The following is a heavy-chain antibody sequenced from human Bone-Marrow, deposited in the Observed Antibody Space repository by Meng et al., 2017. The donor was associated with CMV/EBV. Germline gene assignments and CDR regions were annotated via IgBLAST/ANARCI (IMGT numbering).Heavy chain of an antibody. J-gene: IGHJ4*02. D-gene: IGHD2-15*01. CDR3: ARDPIGHYCSGGSCYSIDY. Sequence: TFTSYYIHWVRQAPGQGLEWMGIINPSGGSTSYAQKFQGRVTMTRDTSTSTVYMELSSLRSEDTAVYYCARDPIGHYCSGGSCYSIDYWGQGTLVTVSS. V-gene: IGHV1-46*01. CDR1: TFTSYY. CDR2: INPSGGST.